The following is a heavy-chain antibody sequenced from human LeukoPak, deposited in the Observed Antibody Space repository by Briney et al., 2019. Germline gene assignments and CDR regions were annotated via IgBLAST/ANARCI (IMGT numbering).Heavy chain of an antibody. J-gene: IGHJ5*02. CDR2: ISGVGST. V-gene: IGHV3-66*01. CDR3: ARSGYYYDSSGSSS. CDR1: GFTVSSNY. D-gene: IGHD3-22*01. Sequence: GGSLRLSCAASGFTVSSNYMSWVRQAPGKGLEWVSIISGVGSTSYADSVKGRFTISRDNSRSTLYLQMDSLRPEDTAMYYCARSGYYYDSSGSSSWGQGTLVTVSS.